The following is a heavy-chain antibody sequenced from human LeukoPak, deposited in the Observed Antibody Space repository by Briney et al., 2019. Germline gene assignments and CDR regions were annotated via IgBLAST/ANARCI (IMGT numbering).Heavy chain of an antibody. CDR1: GYTFTGYY. D-gene: IGHD1-26*01. J-gene: IGHJ4*02. CDR3: ARDGGIVGAAYFDY. Sequence: APVKVSCKASGYTFTGYYMHWVRQAPGQGLEWMGWINPNSGGTDYAQEFQGRVTMTRDTSISTAYMELSRLRSDDTAVYYCARDGGIVGAAYFDYWGQGTLVTVSS. V-gene: IGHV1-2*02. CDR2: INPNSGGT.